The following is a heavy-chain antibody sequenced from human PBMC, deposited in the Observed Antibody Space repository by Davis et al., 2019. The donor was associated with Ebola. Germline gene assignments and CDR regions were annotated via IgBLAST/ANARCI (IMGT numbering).Heavy chain of an antibody. D-gene: IGHD6-13*01. J-gene: IGHJ5*01. CDR3: AKSLASSWFHS. Sequence: PGGSLRLFCAASGFTFSNYGMSWVRQAPGKGLEWVSTISGSGGNTYYADSVKGRFTISRDNSKDTLYLQMNNLKAEDTAVYYCAKSLASSWFHSWGQGTLVTVSS. CDR1: GFTFSNYG. V-gene: IGHV3-23*01. CDR2: ISGSGGNT.